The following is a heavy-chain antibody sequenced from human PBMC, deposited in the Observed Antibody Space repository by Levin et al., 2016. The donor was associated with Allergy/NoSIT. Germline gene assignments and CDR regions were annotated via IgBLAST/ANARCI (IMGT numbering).Heavy chain of an antibody. Sequence: VRQAPGKGLEWVSAISGSGGSTYYADSVKGRFTISRDNSKNTVYLQMNGLRAEDTAVYYCATGRGYIMDVWDQGTTVTVSS. CDR3: ATGRGYIMDV. CDR2: ISGSGGST. V-gene: IGHV3-23*01. D-gene: IGHD5-18*01. J-gene: IGHJ6*02.